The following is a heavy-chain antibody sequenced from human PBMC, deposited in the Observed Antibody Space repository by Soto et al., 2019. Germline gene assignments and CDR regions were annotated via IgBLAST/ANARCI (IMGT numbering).Heavy chain of an antibody. Sequence: VQLVESGGDLVQPGGSLRLSCAASGFSFNAYAMNWARQAPGKGLEWVSYISSSSVTIYYADSVKGRFTISRDNAGNSLYLQMNSLRDEDTAVYFCATSTIAAGSRGRIRFDYYGMDVWGQGTTVIVSS. CDR3: ATSTIAAGSRGRIRFDYYGMDV. J-gene: IGHJ6*02. D-gene: IGHD2-2*01. CDR1: GFSFNAYA. V-gene: IGHV3-48*02. CDR2: ISSSSVTI.